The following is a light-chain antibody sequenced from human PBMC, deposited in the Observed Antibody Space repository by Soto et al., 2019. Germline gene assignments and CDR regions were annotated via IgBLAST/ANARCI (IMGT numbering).Light chain of an antibody. Sequence: DIQMTQSQSSLSAALGDRVTISFRASQSVNSYLNWYQQTPGKAPKLLIYAASSLQSGVPSRFSGSGSGTDFTLTINSLQPEDFATYYCQQTYSTPLTFGGGTKWIS. CDR2: AAS. J-gene: IGKJ4*01. CDR3: QQTYSTPLT. CDR1: QSVNSY. V-gene: IGKV1-39*01.